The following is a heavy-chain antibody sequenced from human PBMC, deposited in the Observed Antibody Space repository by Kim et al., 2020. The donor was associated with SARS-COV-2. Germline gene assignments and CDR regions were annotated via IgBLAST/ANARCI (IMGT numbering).Heavy chain of an antibody. D-gene: IGHD3-10*01. CDR1: GGSISSGGYY. CDR2: IYYSGST. CDR3: ARYGGNGELWGVFDP. Sequence: SETLSLTCTVSGGSISSGGYYWSWIRQHPGKGLEWIGYIYYSGSTYYNPSLKSRVTISVDTSKNQFSLKLRSVTAADTAVYYCARYGGNGELWGVFDPWGQGPLVTVSS. V-gene: IGHV4-31*03. J-gene: IGHJ5*02.